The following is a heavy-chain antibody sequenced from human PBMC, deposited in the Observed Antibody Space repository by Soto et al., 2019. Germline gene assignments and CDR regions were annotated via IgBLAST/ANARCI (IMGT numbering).Heavy chain of an antibody. Sequence: PSETLSLTCTVSGGSISSYYWSWIRQPPGKGLEWIGYIYYSGNTNYNPSLKTRVTISVDTSKSQFSLKLNSVTAADSAVYFCARLEGLATISYYFDFWGPGALVTVS. D-gene: IGHD3-9*01. CDR2: IYYSGNT. J-gene: IGHJ4*02. CDR3: ARLEGLATISYYFDF. CDR1: GGSISSYY. V-gene: IGHV4-59*08.